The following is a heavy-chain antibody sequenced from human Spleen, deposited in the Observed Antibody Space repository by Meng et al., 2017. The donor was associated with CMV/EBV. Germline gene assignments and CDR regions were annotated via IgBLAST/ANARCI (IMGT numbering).Heavy chain of an antibody. CDR3: VKDKDLLWSHGGFDF. Sequence: GESLKISCAASGFTFSSYAMHWVRQAPGKGLEYVSAISSNGGSTYYADSVKGRFTISRDNSKNTLYLQMGSLRAEDMAVYYCVKDKDLLWSHGGFDFWGQGTMVTVSS. D-gene: IGHD3-10*01. J-gene: IGHJ3*01. CDR2: ISSNGGST. CDR1: GFTFSSYA. V-gene: IGHV3-64*02.